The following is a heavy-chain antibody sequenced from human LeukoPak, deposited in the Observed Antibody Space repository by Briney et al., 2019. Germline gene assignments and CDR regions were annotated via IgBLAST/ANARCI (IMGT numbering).Heavy chain of an antibody. V-gene: IGHV4-59*01. Sequence: SETLSLTCTVSGGSISSYYWSWVRQLPGKGLEWIGHIFYNGNTNYNPSLKSRLTISVDTSKNQFSLKLSSVTAADTAVYYCARARVAAAEDYFDYWGQGTLVTVSS. CDR2: IFYNGNT. CDR1: GGSISSYY. D-gene: IGHD6-13*01. J-gene: IGHJ4*02. CDR3: ARARVAAAEDYFDY.